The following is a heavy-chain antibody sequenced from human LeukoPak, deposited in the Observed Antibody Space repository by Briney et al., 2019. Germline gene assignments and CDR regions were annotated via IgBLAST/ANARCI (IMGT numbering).Heavy chain of an antibody. CDR3: AKNGYSYGSIDY. J-gene: IGHJ4*02. CDR1: GFTFSSYA. CDR2: ISGSGGST. D-gene: IGHD5-18*01. V-gene: IGHV3-23*01. Sequence: GGSLRLSCAASGFTFSSYAMSWVRQAPGKGLEWVSAISGSGGSTYYADSVKGRFTISRDNAKNSLYLQMNSLRAEDTAVYYCAKNGYSYGSIDYWGQGTLVTVSS.